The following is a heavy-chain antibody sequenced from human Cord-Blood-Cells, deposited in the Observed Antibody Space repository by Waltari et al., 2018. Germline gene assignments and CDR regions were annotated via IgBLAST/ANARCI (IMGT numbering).Heavy chain of an antibody. V-gene: IGHV4-61*01. D-gene: IGHD6-25*01. CDR3: ARFSGSAYAFDI. CDR2: IYYSGST. Sequence: QVQLQESGPGLVKPSETLSLTCTVSGGSVSSGSYYWSWIRQPPGKGREWIGYIYYSGSTNYNPSLKSRVTISVDTSKNQFSLKLSSVTAADTAVYYCARFSGSAYAFDIWGQGTMVTVSS. CDR1: GGSVSSGSYY. J-gene: IGHJ3*02.